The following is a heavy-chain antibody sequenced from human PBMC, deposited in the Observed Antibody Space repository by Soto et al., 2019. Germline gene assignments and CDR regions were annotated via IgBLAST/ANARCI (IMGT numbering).Heavy chain of an antibody. CDR3: ARDRGYCSGGSCNNSYYYGMDV. V-gene: IGHV1-69*08. D-gene: IGHD2-15*01. CDR1: GGTFSSYT. Sequence: QVQLVQSGAEVKKPGSSVKVSCKASGGTFSSYTISWVRQAPGQGLEWMGRIIPILGIANSAQKFQGRVTITADKSTSXXYXEXXSLRSEDTAVYYCARDRGYCSGGSCNNSYYYGMDVWGQGTTVTVSS. CDR2: IIPILGIA. J-gene: IGHJ6*02.